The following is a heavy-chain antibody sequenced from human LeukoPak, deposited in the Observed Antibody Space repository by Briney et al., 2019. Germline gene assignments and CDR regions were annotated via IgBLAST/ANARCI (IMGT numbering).Heavy chain of an antibody. CDR3: ARVRGGYCSGGSCYSLVY. CDR1: GGTFSSYA. J-gene: IGHJ4*02. CDR2: ISAYNGNT. V-gene: IGHV1-18*01. Sequence: ASVKVSCKASGGTFSSYAISWVRQAPGQGLEWMGWISAYNGNTNYAQKLQGRVTMTTDTSTSTAYMELRSLRSDDTAVYYCARVRGGYCSGGSCYSLVYWGQGTLVTVSS. D-gene: IGHD2-15*01.